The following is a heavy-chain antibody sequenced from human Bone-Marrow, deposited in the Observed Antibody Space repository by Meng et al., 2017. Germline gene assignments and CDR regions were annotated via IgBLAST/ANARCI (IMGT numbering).Heavy chain of an antibody. CDR2: INPNSGGT. CDR3: ARGRKPLPLSTGIAAAGANYYFGY. V-gene: IGHV1-2*02. CDR1: GYTFTGYY. J-gene: IGHJ4*02. Sequence: ASVKVSCKASGYTFTGYYMHWVRQAPGQGLEWMGWINPNSGGTNYAQKFQGRVTMTRDTSISTAYMELSRLRSDDTAVYYCARGRKPLPLSTGIAAAGANYYFGYWGQGTLVTVSS. D-gene: IGHD6-13*01.